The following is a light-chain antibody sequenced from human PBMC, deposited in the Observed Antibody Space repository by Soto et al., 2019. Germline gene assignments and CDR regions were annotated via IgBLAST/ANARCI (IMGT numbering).Light chain of an antibody. CDR2: DVR. Sequence: QSALTQPASVSGSPGQSIVIPCTGTSSDVGGWDIVSWYQQQPGKAPKLMIYDVRIRPSGVSIRFSGSKVGNTASLTISGLQAADEGDYYCSSYTTNPSVNYVFGTGTKLTVL. J-gene: IGLJ1*01. CDR1: SSDVGGWDI. V-gene: IGLV2-14*03. CDR3: SSYTTNPSVNYV.